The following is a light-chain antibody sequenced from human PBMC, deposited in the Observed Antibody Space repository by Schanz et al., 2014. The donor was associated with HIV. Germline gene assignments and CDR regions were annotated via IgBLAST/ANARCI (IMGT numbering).Light chain of an antibody. CDR2: ATS. J-gene: IGKJ4*01. V-gene: IGKV3-20*01. CDR3: QYFGNSGGT. Sequence: EIVLTQSPGSLSLSPGERATLSCGASPRLSSSYLAWYQQKRDQPPRLVIYATSTRAAGIPDRFSGTGSGTEFTLTINRLEPEDFAVYYCQYFGNSGGTFGGGTKVDMK. CDR1: PRLSSSY.